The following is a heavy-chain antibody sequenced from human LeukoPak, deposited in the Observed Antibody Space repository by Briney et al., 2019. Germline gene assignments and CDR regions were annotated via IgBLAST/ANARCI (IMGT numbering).Heavy chain of an antibody. CDR3: ARDYGSFRLNYYYYYMDV. D-gene: IGHD3-9*01. Sequence: SQTLSLTCAISGDSVSTNSAGWNWIRQSPSRGLEWLVRTYYRSKWYNDYAVSVKSRITINPDTSKNQFSLQLNSVTPEDTAVYYCARDYGSFRLNYYYYYMDVWGKGTTVTVSS. CDR1: GDSVSTNSAG. V-gene: IGHV6-1*01. CDR2: TYYRSKWYN. J-gene: IGHJ6*03.